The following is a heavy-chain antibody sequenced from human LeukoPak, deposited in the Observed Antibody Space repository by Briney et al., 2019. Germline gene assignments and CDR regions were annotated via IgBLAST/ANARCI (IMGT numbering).Heavy chain of an antibody. D-gene: IGHD2-2*02. J-gene: IGHJ3*01. CDR1: GYSISSGYY. CDR2: IYHSGST. CDR3: ARNVGGYCGSSSCYSFDV. V-gene: IGHV4-38-2*01. Sequence: SETLSLTCAVSGYSISSGYYWGWIRQPPGKGLEWIGSIYHSGSTYYNPSLKSRVTISVDTSKNQFSLKLSSVTAADTAVYYCARNVGGYCGSSSCYSFDVWGQGTVVTVSS.